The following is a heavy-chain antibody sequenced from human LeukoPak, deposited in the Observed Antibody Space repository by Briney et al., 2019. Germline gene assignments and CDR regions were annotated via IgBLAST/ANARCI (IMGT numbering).Heavy chain of an antibody. V-gene: IGHV3-48*03. J-gene: IGHJ4*02. CDR1: GFTFSSYE. CDR2: ISSSGSTI. Sequence: PGGSLRLSCAASGFTFSSYEMNWVRQAPGKGLEWVSYISSSGSTIYYADSVKGRFTISRDNSKNTLYLQMNSLRAEDTAVYYCARDPAAGDYWGQGTLVTVSS. D-gene: IGHD6-13*01. CDR3: ARDPAAGDY.